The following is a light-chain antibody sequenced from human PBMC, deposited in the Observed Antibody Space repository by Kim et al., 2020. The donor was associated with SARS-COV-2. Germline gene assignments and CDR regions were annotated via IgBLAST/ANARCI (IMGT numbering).Light chain of an antibody. CDR3: NSRDSNDNVV. CDR2: GKN. J-gene: IGLJ2*01. Sequence: SSELTQDPAVSVALGQTVRITCQGDSLRSYYATWYQQKPGQAPKVVIYGKNNRPSGIPDRFSGSSSGSTTSLTITGTQAGDEADYYCNSRDSNDNVVFGG. V-gene: IGLV3-19*01. CDR1: SLRSYY.